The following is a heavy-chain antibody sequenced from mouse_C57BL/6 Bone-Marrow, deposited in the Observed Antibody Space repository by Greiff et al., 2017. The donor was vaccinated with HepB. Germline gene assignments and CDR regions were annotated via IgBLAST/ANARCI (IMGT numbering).Heavy chain of an antibody. V-gene: IGHV5-15*01. Sequence: EVQGVESGGGLVQPGGSLKLSCAASGFTFSDYGMAWVRQAPRKGPEWVAFISNLAYSIYYEDTVTGRSTMSRENAKNTLYLEMSSLRSEDTAMYYCARQRGLYSKTYYAMDYWGQGTSVTVSS. CDR3: ARQRGLYSKTYYAMDY. CDR1: GFTFSDYG. D-gene: IGHD2-5*01. CDR2: ISNLAYSI. J-gene: IGHJ4*01.